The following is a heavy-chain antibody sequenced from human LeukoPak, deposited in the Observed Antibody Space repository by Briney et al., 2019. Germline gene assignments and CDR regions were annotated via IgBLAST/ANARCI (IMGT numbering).Heavy chain of an antibody. CDR1: GFTFSSYA. Sequence: GGSLRLSCAVSGFTFSSYAMSWVRQAPAKGLEWVSAISGSGGSTYYADSVKGRFTISRDNSKNTLYLQMNSLRAEDTAVYYCACRRVINYFDYWGQGTLVTVSS. CDR3: ACRRVINYFDY. D-gene: IGHD3-10*01. CDR2: ISGSGGST. V-gene: IGHV3-23*01. J-gene: IGHJ4*02.